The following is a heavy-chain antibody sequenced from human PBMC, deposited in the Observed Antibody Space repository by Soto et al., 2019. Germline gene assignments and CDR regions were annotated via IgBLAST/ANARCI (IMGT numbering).Heavy chain of an antibody. D-gene: IGHD6-19*01. CDR1: GFTVSSNY. J-gene: IGHJ4*02. CDR2: IYSGGST. V-gene: IGHV3-66*01. CDR3: ARDRGIAVAGTGY. Sequence: PGGSLRLSCAASGFTVSSNYMSWVRQALGKGLEWVSVIYSGGSTYYADSVKGRFTISRDNSKNTLYLQMNSLRAEDTAVYYCARDRGIAVAGTGYWGQGTLVTVSS.